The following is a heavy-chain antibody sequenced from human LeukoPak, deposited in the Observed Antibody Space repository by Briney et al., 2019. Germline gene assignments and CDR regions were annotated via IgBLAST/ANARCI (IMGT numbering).Heavy chain of an antibody. CDR3: ARSSGATYLRFDY. Sequence: GGFLRLSCAASGFTFSSYAMHWVRQAPGKGLEWVAVISYDGSNKYYADSVKGRFTISRDNSKNTLYLQMNSLRAEDTAVYYCARSSGATYLRFDYWGQGTLVTVSS. CDR2: ISYDGSNK. V-gene: IGHV3-30-3*01. D-gene: IGHD1-26*01. CDR1: GFTFSSYA. J-gene: IGHJ4*02.